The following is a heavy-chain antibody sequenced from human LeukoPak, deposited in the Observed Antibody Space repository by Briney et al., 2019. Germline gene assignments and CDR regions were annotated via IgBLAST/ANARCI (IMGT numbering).Heavy chain of an antibody. Sequence: SETLSLTCGVSGGSFSISYWSWIRQPPGKGLEWIGQIYHSGGANYNPSLRSRVTISIDTSKNQLSLRLSSVTAADTAVYYCARADYGGNPELLWGYYYYYGMDVWGQGTTVTVSS. V-gene: IGHV4-34*01. J-gene: IGHJ6*02. CDR2: IYHSGGA. D-gene: IGHD4-23*01. CDR3: ARADYGGNPELLWGYYYYYGMDV. CDR1: GGSFSISY.